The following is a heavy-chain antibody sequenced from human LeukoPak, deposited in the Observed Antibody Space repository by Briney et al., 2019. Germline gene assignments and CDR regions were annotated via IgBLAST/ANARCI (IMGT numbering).Heavy chain of an antibody. D-gene: IGHD6-19*01. CDR2: INPSGGST. CDR3: ARDYLGYSSGWYHFDY. Sequence: ASVTVSCTTAAYTFTGYCIHWVRQPPGQGLEWMGIINPSGGSTSYAQKFQGRVTMTRDTSTSTDYLELSSLRSEDTAVYYCARDYLGYSSGWYHFDYWGQGNLVTVSS. V-gene: IGHV1-46*01. J-gene: IGHJ4*02. CDR1: AYTFTGYC.